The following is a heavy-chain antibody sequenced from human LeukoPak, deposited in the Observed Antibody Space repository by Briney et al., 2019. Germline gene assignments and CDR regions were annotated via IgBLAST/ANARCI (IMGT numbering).Heavy chain of an antibody. CDR3: ARDRYYYYGSGSYPPLDY. J-gene: IGHJ4*02. CDR2: ISSSSSYT. CDR1: GFTFSDYY. D-gene: IGHD3-10*01. V-gene: IGHV3-11*05. Sequence: GGSLRLSCAASGFTFSDYYMSWIRQAPGKGLEWVSYISSSSSYTNYADSVKGRFTISRDNAKNSLYLQMNSLRAEDTAAYYCARDRYYYYGSGSYPPLDYWGQGTLVTVSS.